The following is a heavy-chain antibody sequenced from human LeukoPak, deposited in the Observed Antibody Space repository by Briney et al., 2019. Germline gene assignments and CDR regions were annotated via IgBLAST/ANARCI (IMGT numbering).Heavy chain of an antibody. CDR1: GFTSSSYA. CDR2: ISGSGSSP. V-gene: IGHV3-23*01. J-gene: IGHJ4*02. Sequence: PGGSLRLSCAGSGFTSSSYAMSWIRQAPGKGLEWVSGISGSGSSPYYADSVKGRFTISRDNSKNTLYLQMNSLRAEDTAVYYCARDRVGSSRFLDYWGQGTLVTVSS. CDR3: ARDRVGSSRFLDY. D-gene: IGHD6-6*01.